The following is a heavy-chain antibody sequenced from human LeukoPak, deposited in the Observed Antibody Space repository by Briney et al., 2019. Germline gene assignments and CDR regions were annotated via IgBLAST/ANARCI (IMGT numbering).Heavy chain of an antibody. CDR1: GYTFTSYY. CDR2: INPSGGST. J-gene: IGHJ3*02. V-gene: IGHV1-46*01. D-gene: IGHD3-22*01. Sequence: GASVKVSCKASGYTFTSYYMHWVRQAPGQGLEWMGIINPSGGSTSYAQKFQGRVTMTRDTSTSTVYMELSSLRSEDTAVYYCARDPREYYDSSGFVAFDIWGQGTMATVSS. CDR3: ARDPREYYDSSGFVAFDI.